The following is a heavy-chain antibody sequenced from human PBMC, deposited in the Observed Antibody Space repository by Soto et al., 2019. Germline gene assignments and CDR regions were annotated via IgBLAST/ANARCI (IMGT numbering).Heavy chain of an antibody. J-gene: IGHJ4*02. V-gene: IGHV4-59*08. D-gene: IGHD1-26*01. CDR3: ARGGDGYSGSYYYFDY. Sequence: SETLSLTCTVSGGSISSYYWSWIRQPPGKGLEWIGYIYYSGSTNYNPSLKSRVTISVDTSKNQFSLKLSSVTAADTAVYYCARGGDGYSGSYYYFDYWGQGTLVTVSS. CDR2: IYYSGST. CDR1: GGSISSYY.